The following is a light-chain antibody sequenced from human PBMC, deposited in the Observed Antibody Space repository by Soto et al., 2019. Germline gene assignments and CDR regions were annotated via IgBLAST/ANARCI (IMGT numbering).Light chain of an antibody. V-gene: IGKV3-15*01. CDR3: QQYNNWPPGT. J-gene: IGKJ1*01. Sequence: EIVMTQSPATLSVSPGERATLSCRASQSVSSNLAWYHQNPGQAPRLLIYGASTRATGIPARFSGSGSGTEFTLTISSLQSEDFAVYYCQQYNNWPPGTFGQGTKVELK. CDR2: GAS. CDR1: QSVSSN.